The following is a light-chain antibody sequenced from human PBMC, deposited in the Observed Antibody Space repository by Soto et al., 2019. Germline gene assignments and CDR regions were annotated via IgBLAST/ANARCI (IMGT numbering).Light chain of an antibody. CDR1: QSVSRSY. CDR2: GAS. V-gene: IGKV3-20*01. CDR3: RQYGSSPGT. Sequence: EIVLTQSPGTLSLSPGERATLSCRASQSVSRSYLAWYQQKPGQAPRLLIYGASSRATGIPDRFSGSGSGTHFTLTISRLEPEDFAVYYCRQYGSSPGTFGQGTKVEIK. J-gene: IGKJ1*01.